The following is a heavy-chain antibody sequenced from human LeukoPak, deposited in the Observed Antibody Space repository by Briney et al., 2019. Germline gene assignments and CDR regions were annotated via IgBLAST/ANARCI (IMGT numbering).Heavy chain of an antibody. CDR2: INHSGST. D-gene: IGHD2-15*01. CDR3: ARLGRYCSGGSCETSDY. CDR1: GGSFSGYY. Sequence: PSETLSLTCAVYGGSFSGYYWSWLRQPPGKGLEWIGEINHSGSTNYNPSLKSRVTISVDTSKNQFSLKLSSVPAAATAVYYCARLGRYCSGGSCETSDYWGQGPLVTVSS. J-gene: IGHJ4*02. V-gene: IGHV4-34*01.